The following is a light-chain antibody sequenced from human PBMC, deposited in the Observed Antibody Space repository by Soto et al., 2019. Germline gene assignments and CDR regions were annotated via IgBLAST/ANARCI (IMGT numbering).Light chain of an antibody. CDR1: SSDVGGYNY. Sequence: QSVLTQPRSVSGSHVQSVTISCTGTSSDVGGYNYVSWYQQHPGKAPKRMIYDVSKRPSGVPDRFSGSKSGNTASLTISGLQAEDEADYYCCSYAGSYTWVFGGGTKLTVL. J-gene: IGLJ3*02. V-gene: IGLV2-11*01. CDR2: DVS. CDR3: CSYAGSYTWV.